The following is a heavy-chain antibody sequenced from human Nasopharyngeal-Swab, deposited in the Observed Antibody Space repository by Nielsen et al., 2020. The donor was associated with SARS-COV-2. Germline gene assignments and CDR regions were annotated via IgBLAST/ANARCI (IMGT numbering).Heavy chain of an antibody. CDR1: AFTFSGYW. D-gene: IGHD1-14*01. Sequence: GESLKISCAASAFTFSGYWMNWVRQAPGKGLEWVANINQDGSQKYYVDSVKGRFTISRDNAENSLYLQMDSLRADDTAVYYCARDPEYSALDIWGQGTMVTVSS. CDR3: ARDPEYSALDI. CDR2: INQDGSQK. J-gene: IGHJ3*02. V-gene: IGHV3-7*01.